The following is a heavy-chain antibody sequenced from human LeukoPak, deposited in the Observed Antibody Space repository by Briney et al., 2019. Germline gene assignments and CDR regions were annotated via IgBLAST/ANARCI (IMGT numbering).Heavy chain of an antibody. D-gene: IGHD2-2*01. CDR2: IYYSGST. CDR3: ARGRGVPAANENDY. CDR1: GGPISSSSYY. Sequence: SETLSLTCTVSGGPISSSSYYWGWIRQPPGKGLEWIGSIYYSGSTYYNPSLKSRVTISVDTSKNQFSLKLSSVTAADTAVYYCARGRGVPAANENDYWGQGTLVTVSS. J-gene: IGHJ4*02. V-gene: IGHV4-39*01.